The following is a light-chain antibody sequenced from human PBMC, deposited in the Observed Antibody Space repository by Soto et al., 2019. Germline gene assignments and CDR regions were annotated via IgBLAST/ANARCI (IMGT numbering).Light chain of an antibody. CDR3: QQYENLPT. Sequence: MQRTQSPSSLSASVGYRVTITCQASQNINNYLNWYQQKPGRAPKLLIYDASNLEAGVPSRFRGSGSGTDFTFTISRLQPEDIATYYCQQYENLPTFGQGTRLDIK. V-gene: IGKV1-33*01. CDR2: DAS. CDR1: QNINNY. J-gene: IGKJ5*01.